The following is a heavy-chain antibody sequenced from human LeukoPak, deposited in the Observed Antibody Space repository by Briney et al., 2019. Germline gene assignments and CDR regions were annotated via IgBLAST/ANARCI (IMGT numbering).Heavy chain of an antibody. CDR2: IRSSGSTK. CDR1: GFTFSSYE. J-gene: IGHJ4*02. V-gene: IGHV3-48*03. D-gene: IGHD2-2*01. CDR3: ARLYCSSTSCYGFDY. Sequence: GGSLRLSCAASGFTFSSYEMNWVRQAPGKGLEWVSHIRSSGSTKYYADSVKGRFTISRDNAKNSLYLQMNGLRAEDTAVYYCARLYCSSTSCYGFDYWGQGTLVTVSS.